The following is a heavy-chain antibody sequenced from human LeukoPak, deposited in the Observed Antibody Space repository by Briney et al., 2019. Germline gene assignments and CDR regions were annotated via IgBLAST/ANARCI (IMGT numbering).Heavy chain of an antibody. J-gene: IGHJ4*02. CDR1: GFTFSGYG. CDR2: ISSSGSHI. Sequence: GGSLRLSCAASGFTFSGYGMNWVRQAPGKGLEWVSSISSSGSHIYYADSLKGRFTISRDNAKNSLYLQMNTLRAEDTAVYYCARDLGYDDYWGQGTLVTVSS. CDR3: ARDLGYDDY. V-gene: IGHV3-21*01. D-gene: IGHD5-12*01.